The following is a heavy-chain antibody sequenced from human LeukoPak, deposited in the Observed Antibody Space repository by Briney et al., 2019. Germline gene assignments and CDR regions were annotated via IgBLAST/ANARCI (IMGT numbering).Heavy chain of an antibody. CDR2: IYSGGST. V-gene: IGHV3-53*05. D-gene: IGHD4-23*01. CDR3: ARGRTTVVTLGGY. CDR1: GFSVSSNY. J-gene: IGHJ4*02. Sequence: GGSLRLSCVVSGFSVSSNYMSWVRQAPGKGLEWVSVIYSGGSTYYADSVKGRFTISRDNSKNTLYLQMNSLRAEDTAVYYCARGRTTVVTLGGYWGQGTLVTVSS.